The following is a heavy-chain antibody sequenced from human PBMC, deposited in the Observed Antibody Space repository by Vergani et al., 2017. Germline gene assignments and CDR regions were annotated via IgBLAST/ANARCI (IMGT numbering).Heavy chain of an antibody. J-gene: IGHJ6*03. CDR1: GGPFSSYA. Sequence: QVQVVQSGAEVKKPGSSVKVSCKASGGPFSSYAISWVRQAPGQGLEWLGGIIPIFGTANYAQKFQGRVTITPDESTGTAYMELSSLRSEDTAVYYCERGGYSYGVYYYYYYMDVWGKXP. D-gene: IGHD5-18*01. CDR2: IIPIFGTA. CDR3: ERGGYSYGVYYYYYYMDV. V-gene: IGHV1-69*01.